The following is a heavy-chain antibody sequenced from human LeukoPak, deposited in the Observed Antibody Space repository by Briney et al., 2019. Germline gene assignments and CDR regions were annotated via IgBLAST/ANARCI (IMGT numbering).Heavy chain of an antibody. CDR3: AREHYDFWSGYRTSFDY. CDR2: IYYSGST. Sequence: SETLSLTCTVSGGSISSSSYYWGWIRQPPGKGLEWIGSIYYSGSTYYNPSLKSRVTISVDTSKNQFSLKLSSVTAADTAVYYCAREHYDFWSGYRTSFDYWGQGTLVTVSS. CDR1: GGSISSSSYY. D-gene: IGHD3-3*01. V-gene: IGHV4-39*07. J-gene: IGHJ4*02.